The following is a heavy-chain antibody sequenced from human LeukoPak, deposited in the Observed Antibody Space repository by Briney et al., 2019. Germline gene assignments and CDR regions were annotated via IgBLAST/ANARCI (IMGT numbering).Heavy chain of an antibody. D-gene: IGHD3-10*01. V-gene: IGHV1-2*02. CDR1: GYTFIGHY. J-gene: IGHJ4*02. CDR2: INPNSGDT. Sequence: ASVKVSCKASGYTFIGHYMHWVRQAPGQGLEWMGWINPNSGDTNCAQKFQGRVTMTRDTSISTAYMELSRLTSDDTAVYYCARERNTLVRGATIPSDYWGQGTLVTVSS. CDR3: ARERNTLVRGATIPSDY.